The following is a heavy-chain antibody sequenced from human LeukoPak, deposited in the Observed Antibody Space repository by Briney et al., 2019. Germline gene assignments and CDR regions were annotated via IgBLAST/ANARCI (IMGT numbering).Heavy chain of an antibody. Sequence: SETLSLTCTVSGGSISSGGYYWSWIRQPPGKGLEWIGYIYSSGTTKYNPSLKSRVTISVDTSKNQFSLKLSSVTAADTAVYYCARRDTAAGYLFFDYWGQGTLVTVSS. D-gene: IGHD6-13*01. V-gene: IGHV4-61*08. CDR1: GGSISSGGYY. CDR3: ARRDTAAGYLFFDY. J-gene: IGHJ4*02. CDR2: IYSSGTT.